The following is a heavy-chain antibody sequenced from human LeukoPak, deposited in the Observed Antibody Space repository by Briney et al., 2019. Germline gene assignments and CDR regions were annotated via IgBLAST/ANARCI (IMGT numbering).Heavy chain of an antibody. CDR1: GFTFSDYG. J-gene: IGHJ4*02. CDR3: ARDRSGWYYFDY. D-gene: IGHD6-19*01. V-gene: IGHV3-48*03. Sequence: TGGSLRLSCAVSGFTFSDYGMNWVRQAPGKGLEWVSYISTGGSGIYYADSVKGRFTISRDNAKNFLYLQMDSLRAEDTAVYYCARDRSGWYYFDYWGQGTLVTVSS. CDR2: ISTGGSGI.